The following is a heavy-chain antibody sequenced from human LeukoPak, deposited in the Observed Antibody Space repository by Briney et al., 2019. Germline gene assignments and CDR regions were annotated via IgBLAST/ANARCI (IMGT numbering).Heavy chain of an antibody. V-gene: IGHV4-59*12. CDR3: ARSSGVSSGWSPCFDY. Sequence: KPSETLSLTCTVSGGSISSYYWSWIRQPPGKGLEWIGYIYYSGSTNYNPSLKSRVTISVDTSKNQFSLKLSSVTAAATAVYYCARSSGVSSGWSPCFDYWGQGTLVTVSS. CDR2: IYYSGST. D-gene: IGHD6-19*01. CDR1: GGSISSYY. J-gene: IGHJ4*02.